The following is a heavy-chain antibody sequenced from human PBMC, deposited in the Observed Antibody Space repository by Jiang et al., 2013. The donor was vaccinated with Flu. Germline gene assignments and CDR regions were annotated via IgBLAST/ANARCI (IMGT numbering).Heavy chain of an antibody. J-gene: IGHJ4*02. D-gene: IGHD6-6*01. V-gene: IGHV2-26*04. Sequence: LEWIAHIFSSDRRSYSTSFNNRVTISKDTSKSQVVLTMSNVDPVDTGTYYCSCIKEGSGSSGFDNWGQGSLVTVSS. CDR3: SCIKEGSGSSGFDN. CDR2: IFSSDRR.